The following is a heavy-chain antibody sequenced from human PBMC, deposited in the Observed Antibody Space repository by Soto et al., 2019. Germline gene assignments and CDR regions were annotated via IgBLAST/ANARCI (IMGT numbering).Heavy chain of an antibody. J-gene: IGHJ4*02. CDR3: ARDPGTGYYDSSGYYYD. D-gene: IGHD3-22*01. CDR2: INSDGSST. CDR1: GFTLSSYW. V-gene: IGHV3-74*01. Sequence: EVQLVESGGGLVQPGGSLRLSCAASGFTLSSYWMHWVRQAPGKGLVWVSRINSDGSSTSYADSVKGRFTISRDNAKNTLYLKRNSLRGEDTAVYYCARDPGTGYYDSSGYYYDRGQGTLVTVSS.